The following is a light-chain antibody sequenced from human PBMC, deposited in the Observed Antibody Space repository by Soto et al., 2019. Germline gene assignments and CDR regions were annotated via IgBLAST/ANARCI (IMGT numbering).Light chain of an antibody. CDR1: QSISTY. Sequence: DIQMTQSPSTLSASVGDRVTITCRASQSISTYLNWYQQKLGRAPTLLIYPASSVQSGVPSRFSGGGSGTDFTLTISSLQPEDLAMYFCQQCYSSPRTFGQGTKVEIK. J-gene: IGKJ1*01. CDR2: PAS. V-gene: IGKV1-39*01. CDR3: QQCYSSPRT.